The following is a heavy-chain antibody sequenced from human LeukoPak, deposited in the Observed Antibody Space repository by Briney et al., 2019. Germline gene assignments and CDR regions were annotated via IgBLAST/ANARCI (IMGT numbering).Heavy chain of an antibody. CDR2: ISGSGGST. CDR1: GFTFSSYA. J-gene: IGHJ5*02. Sequence: GGSLKLSCAASGFTFSSYAMSWVRQAPGKGLEWVSAISGSGGSTYYADSVKGRFTISRDNSKNTLYLQMNSLRAEDTAVYYCAKGGGYSYGSLLYNWFDPWGQGTLVTVSS. V-gene: IGHV3-23*01. D-gene: IGHD5-18*01. CDR3: AKGGGYSYGSLLYNWFDP.